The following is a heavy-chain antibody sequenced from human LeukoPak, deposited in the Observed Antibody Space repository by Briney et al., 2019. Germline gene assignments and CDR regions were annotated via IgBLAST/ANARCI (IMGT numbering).Heavy chain of an antibody. Sequence: GGSLRLSCAASGFTFSSYWMSWVRQAPGKGLEWVANIKQDGSEKYYVDSVKGRFTTSRDNSKNTLFLQMNSLRAEDTAIYYCAKYGPQDSGSSHFDYWGQGALVTVSS. D-gene: IGHD1-26*01. V-gene: IGHV3-7*03. CDR3: AKYGPQDSGSSHFDY. CDR1: GFTFSSYW. J-gene: IGHJ4*02. CDR2: IKQDGSEK.